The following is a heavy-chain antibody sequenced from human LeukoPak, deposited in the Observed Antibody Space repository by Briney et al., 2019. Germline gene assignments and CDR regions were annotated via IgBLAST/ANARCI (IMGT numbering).Heavy chain of an antibody. CDR3: ARAHRTYGSGSMLAVY. J-gene: IGHJ4*02. CDR2: IIPIFGTA. V-gene: IGHV1-69*05. D-gene: IGHD3-10*01. Sequence: GASVKVSCKASGGTFSSYAISWVRQAPGQGLEWMGGIIPIFGTANYAQKFQGRVTITTDESTSTAYMELSSLRSEDTAVYYCARAHRTYGSGSMLAVYWGQGTLVTVSS. CDR1: GGTFSSYA.